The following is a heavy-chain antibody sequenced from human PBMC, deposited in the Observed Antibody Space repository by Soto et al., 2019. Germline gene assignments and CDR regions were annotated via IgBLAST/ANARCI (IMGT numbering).Heavy chain of an antibody. V-gene: IGHV3-30*03. CDR3: TGEVASGY. CDR2: ISRDGRTK. D-gene: IGHD2-8*02. CDR1: GFTVSSYG. Sequence: SGGSLRLSCAASGFTVSSYGMHWVRQAPGKGLEWVAVISRDGRTKYYADSVKGRFAISKDNSRNTLFLEMNSLRGDDMAVYYCTGEVASGYWGQGTLVTVSS. J-gene: IGHJ4*02.